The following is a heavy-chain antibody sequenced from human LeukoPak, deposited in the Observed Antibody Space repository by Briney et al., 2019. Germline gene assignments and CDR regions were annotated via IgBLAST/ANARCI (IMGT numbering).Heavy chain of an antibody. J-gene: IGHJ4*02. CDR1: GFTFSSYG. Sequence: GGSLRPSCAPSGFTFSSYGMHWVRQAPGKGREWVAFIRYDGSNKYYADSVKGRFTISRDNSKNTLYLQMNSLRAEDTAVYYCAKDSGKSAPSSFDYWGQGTLVTVSS. D-gene: IGHD3-10*01. CDR2: IRYDGSNK. CDR3: AKDSGKSAPSSFDY. V-gene: IGHV3-30*02.